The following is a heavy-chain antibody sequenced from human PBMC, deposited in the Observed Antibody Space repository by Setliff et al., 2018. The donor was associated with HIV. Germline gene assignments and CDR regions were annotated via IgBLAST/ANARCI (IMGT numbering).Heavy chain of an antibody. CDR2: TNPSGST. V-gene: IGHV4-34*01. Sequence: PSETLSLTCAVYVGSFSGHYWIWIRQPPGKGLEWIGETNPSGSTKYNPSLKSRVTISVDRSKNQFSLKLTSVTAADTAVYYCARCQDLGATWTGYYYYYMDVWGKGTTVTVSS. CDR3: ARCQDLGATWTGYYYYYMDV. CDR1: VGSFSGHY. J-gene: IGHJ6*03. D-gene: IGHD1-26*01.